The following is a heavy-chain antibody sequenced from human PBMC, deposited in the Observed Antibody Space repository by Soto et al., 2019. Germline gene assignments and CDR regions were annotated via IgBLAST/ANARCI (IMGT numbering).Heavy chain of an antibody. J-gene: IGHJ3*02. V-gene: IGHV3-23*01. CDR2: ISGSGGST. D-gene: IGHD1-26*01. CDR3: AKDPYFPKKPDAFDI. Sequence: GGSLRLSCAASGFTFSSYAMSWVRQAPGKGLEWVSAISGSGGSTYYTDSVKGRFTISRDNSKNTLYLQMNNLRAEDRAVYYCAKDPYFPKKPDAFDIWGQGTMVTVSS. CDR1: GFTFSSYA.